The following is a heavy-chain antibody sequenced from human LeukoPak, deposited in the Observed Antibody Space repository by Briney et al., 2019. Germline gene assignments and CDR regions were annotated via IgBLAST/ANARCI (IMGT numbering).Heavy chain of an antibody. J-gene: IGHJ4*02. CDR2: INPNSGGT. V-gene: IGHV1-2*02. D-gene: IGHD3-10*01. CDR1: GYTFTGYY. Sequence: ASVKVSCKASGYTFTGYYMHWVRQAPGQGLEWMGWINPNSGGTNYAQKFQGRVTMTRDTSISTAYMELSRLRSDDTAVYYCARGSLGGRDYYGSVFDYWGQGTLVTVSS. CDR3: ARGSLGGRDYYGSVFDY.